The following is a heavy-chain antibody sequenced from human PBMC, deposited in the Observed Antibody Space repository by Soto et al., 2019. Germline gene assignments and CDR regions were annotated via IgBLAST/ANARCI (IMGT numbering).Heavy chain of an antibody. CDR2: INPADSDI. V-gene: IGHV5-51*01. CDR1: GYSFTSNW. Sequence: PGESLKISCQGSGYSFTSNWIGWVRQMPGKGLEWMGIINPADSDIKYSPSFQGQVTISADKSIGTAYLQWSSLKASDTAMYYCARHQRDDASRKLDCWGQGTLVTVSS. J-gene: IGHJ4*02. CDR3: ARHQRDDASRKLDC. D-gene: IGHD3-16*01.